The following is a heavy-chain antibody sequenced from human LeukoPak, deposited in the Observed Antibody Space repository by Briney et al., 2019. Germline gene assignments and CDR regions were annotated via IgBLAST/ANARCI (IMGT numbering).Heavy chain of an antibody. CDR3: ARGYDSVTTKHSWFDP. Sequence: ASVKVSCKASGYTFTSYGISWVRQAPGQGLEWMGWISAYNGNTNYAQKLQGRVTMTTDTSTSTAYMELRSLRSDDTAVYYCARGYDSVTTKHSWFDPWGQGTLVTVSS. D-gene: IGHD4-11*01. J-gene: IGHJ5*02. CDR1: GYTFTSYG. V-gene: IGHV1-18*01. CDR2: ISAYNGNT.